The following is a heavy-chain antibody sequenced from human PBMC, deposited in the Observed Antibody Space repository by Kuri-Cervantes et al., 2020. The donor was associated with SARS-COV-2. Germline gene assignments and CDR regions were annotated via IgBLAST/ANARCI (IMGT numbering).Heavy chain of an antibody. CDR2: IWYDGSNK. J-gene: IGHJ6*03. CDR1: GFTFSSYG. V-gene: IGHV3-33*01. D-gene: IGHD6-19*01. Sequence: GESLKISCAASGFTFSSYGMHWVRQAPGKGLEWVAVIWYDGSNKYYADSVKGRFTISRDNSKNTLYLQMNSLRAEDTAVYDCARDLVWRSGWDYYMDVWGKGTTVTVSS. CDR3: ARDLVWRSGWDYYMDV.